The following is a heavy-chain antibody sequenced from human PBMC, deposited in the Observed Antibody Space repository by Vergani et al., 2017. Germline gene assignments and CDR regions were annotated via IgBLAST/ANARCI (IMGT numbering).Heavy chain of an antibody. D-gene: IGHD2-15*01. CDR1: GGSISSYY. CDR3: ARALRCSGGSCYSDY. J-gene: IGHJ4*02. CDR2: IYYSVST. V-gene: IGHV4-59*01. Sequence: QVQLQESGPGLVKPSETLSLTCTVSGGSISSYYWSWIRQPPGKGLEWIGYIYYSVSTNYNPSLKSRVTISVDTSKNQFSLKLSSVTAADTAVYYCARALRCSGGSCYSDYWGQGTLVTVSS.